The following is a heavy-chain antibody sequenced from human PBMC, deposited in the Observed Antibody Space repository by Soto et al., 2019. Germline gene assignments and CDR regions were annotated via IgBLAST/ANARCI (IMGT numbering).Heavy chain of an antibody. CDR1: GGTFSSYA. Sequence: SVKVSCKASGGTFSSYAISWVRQAPGQGLEWMGGIIPIFGTANYAQKFRGRVTITADKSTSTAYMELSSLRSEDTAVYYCARPSSSSEYYFDYWGQGTLVTVSS. V-gene: IGHV1-69*06. CDR3: ARPSSSSEYYFDY. CDR2: IIPIFGTA. D-gene: IGHD6-6*01. J-gene: IGHJ4*02.